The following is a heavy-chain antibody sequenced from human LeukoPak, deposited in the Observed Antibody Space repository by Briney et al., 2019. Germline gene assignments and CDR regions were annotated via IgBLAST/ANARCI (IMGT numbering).Heavy chain of an antibody. Sequence: PSQTLSLTCTVSGGSISSGGYYWSWIRQPAGKGLGWIGYIYHSGSTYYNPSLKSRVTISVDRSKNQFSLKLSSVTAADTAVYYCARMTTTLHYWGQGTLVTVSS. D-gene: IGHD1-1*01. J-gene: IGHJ4*02. CDR2: IYHSGST. CDR1: GGSISSGGYY. CDR3: ARMTTTLHY. V-gene: IGHV4-30-2*01.